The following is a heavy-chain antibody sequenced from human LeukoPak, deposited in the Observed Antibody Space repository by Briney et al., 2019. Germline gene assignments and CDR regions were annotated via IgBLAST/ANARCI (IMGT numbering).Heavy chain of an antibody. CDR1: GGSISSSNW. CDR3: ARYDVGWYYFDY. D-gene: IGHD6-19*01. V-gene: IGHV4-4*02. Sequence: SGTLSLTCVVSGGSISSSNWWSWVRQPPEKGLEWIGEIYHSGSTNYNPSLKSRVTISVDKSKNQFSLKLSSVTAADTTVYYCARYDVGWYYFDYWGQGTLVTVSS. J-gene: IGHJ4*02. CDR2: IYHSGST.